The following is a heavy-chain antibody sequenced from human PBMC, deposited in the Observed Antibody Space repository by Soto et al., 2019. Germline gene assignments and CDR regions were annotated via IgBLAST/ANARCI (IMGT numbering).Heavy chain of an antibody. D-gene: IGHD3-16*01. V-gene: IGHV4-34*02. CDR1: SGSFSTYY. CDR2: IHPSGDT. Sequence: QVQLQQWGAGLLKPSETLSLTCAVDSGSFSTYYCSWTRQPPGQGLEWIGEIHPSGDTDYNPSLSKRVTISLDTAKNQFSLKLTSVTAADTAVYFCSRGRDPHEGGRTWGQGTLVTVSS. J-gene: IGHJ5*02. CDR3: SRGRDPHEGGRT.